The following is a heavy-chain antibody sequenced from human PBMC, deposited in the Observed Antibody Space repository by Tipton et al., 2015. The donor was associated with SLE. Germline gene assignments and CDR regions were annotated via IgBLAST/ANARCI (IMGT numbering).Heavy chain of an antibody. D-gene: IGHD2-15*01. CDR2: IYSGGST. J-gene: IGHJ3*02. Sequence: SLRLSCAASGFTVSSNYMSWVRQAPGKGLEWVSVIYSGGSTYYADSVKGRFTISRDNSKNTLYLQMNSLRAEDTAVYYCAREACSGGSCTGGAFDIWGQGTMVTVSS. CDR1: GFTVSSNY. CDR3: AREACSGGSCTGGAFDI. V-gene: IGHV3-53*01.